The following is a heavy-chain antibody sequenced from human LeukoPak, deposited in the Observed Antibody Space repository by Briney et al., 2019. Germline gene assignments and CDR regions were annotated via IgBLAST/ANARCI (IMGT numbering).Heavy chain of an antibody. J-gene: IGHJ4*02. CDR3: ARTGRSSGWYDY. V-gene: IGHV1-3*01. D-gene: IGHD6-19*01. CDR1: GYTFTSYG. CDR2: INAGNGNT. Sequence: ASVKVSCKASGYTFTSYGISWVRQAPGQRLEWMGWINAGNGNTKYSQKFQGRVTITRDTSASTAYMELSSLRSEDTAVYYCARTGRSSGWYDYWGQGTLVTVSS.